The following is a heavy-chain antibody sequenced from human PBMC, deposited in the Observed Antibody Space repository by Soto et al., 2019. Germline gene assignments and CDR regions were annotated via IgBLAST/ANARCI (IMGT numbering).Heavy chain of an antibody. D-gene: IGHD3-22*01. CDR2: ISYDGSNK. J-gene: IGHJ6*02. CDR3: AKDLGTYTMIGGMDV. Sequence: QVQLVESGGGVVQPGRSLRLSCAASGFTFSSYGMHWVRQAPGKGLEWVAVISYDGSNKYYADSVKGRFTISRDNSKNTLYLQMNSLRAEDTAVYYCAKDLGTYTMIGGMDVWGQGTTVTVSS. V-gene: IGHV3-30*18. CDR1: GFTFSSYG.